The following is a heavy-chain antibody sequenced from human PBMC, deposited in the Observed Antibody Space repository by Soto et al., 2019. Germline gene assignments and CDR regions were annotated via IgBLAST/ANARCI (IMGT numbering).Heavy chain of an antibody. CDR1: GGSISSSNC. CDR3: ARARVRGVILRYNWFDP. J-gene: IGHJ5*02. Sequence: PSETLSLTCAVSGGSISSSNCWSCVRQPPGKGLEWIGEIYHSGSTNYNPSLKSRVTISVDKSKNQFSLKLSSVTAADTAVYYCARARVRGVILRYNWFDPWGQGTLVT. CDR2: IYHSGST. D-gene: IGHD3-10*01. V-gene: IGHV4-4*02.